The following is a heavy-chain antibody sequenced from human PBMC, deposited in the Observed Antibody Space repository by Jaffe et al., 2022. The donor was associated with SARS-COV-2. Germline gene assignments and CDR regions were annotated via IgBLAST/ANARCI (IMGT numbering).Heavy chain of an antibody. D-gene: IGHD3-16*01. CDR1: GGSISSYY. J-gene: IGHJ3*02. V-gene: IGHV4-59*01. Sequence: QVQLQESGPGLVKPSETLSLTCTVSGGSISSYYWSWIRQPPGKGLEWIGYIYYSGSTNYNPSLKSRVTISVDTSKNQFSLKLSSVTAADTAVYYCARQTGGRWADAFDIWGQGTMVTVSS. CDR3: ARQTGGRWADAFDI. CDR2: IYYSGST.